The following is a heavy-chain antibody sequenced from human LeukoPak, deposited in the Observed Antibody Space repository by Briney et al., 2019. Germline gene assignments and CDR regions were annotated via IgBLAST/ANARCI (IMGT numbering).Heavy chain of an antibody. CDR3: ARDSSMLRGPLVIYYFDF. D-gene: IGHD3-10*01. CDR2: ITGRGDAT. V-gene: IGHV3-23*01. CDR1: DFSFITYA. J-gene: IGHJ4*02. Sequence: GPLRLSCAGSDFSFITYAMSWVRQAPGKGLEWVSTITGRGDATYYADSVKGRFTISRDNSKNTLYLQMNSLRADDTAVYYCARDSSMLRGPLVIYYFDFWGQGTLVTVSS.